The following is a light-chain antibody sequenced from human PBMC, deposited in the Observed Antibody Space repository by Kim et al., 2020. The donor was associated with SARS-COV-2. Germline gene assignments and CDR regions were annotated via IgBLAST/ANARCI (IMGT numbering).Light chain of an antibody. CDR1: QSISNNY. CDR3: HQYGTLPLT. Sequence: EIVLTQSPGTLSLSPGERATLSCRASQSISNNYLGWYQQKPGQAPRLLIYDISSRATAIPDRFSGSGSRTDFTLTISRLEPEDFAVYYCHQYGTLPLTFGGGTKVDIK. J-gene: IGKJ4*01. V-gene: IGKV3-20*01. CDR2: DIS.